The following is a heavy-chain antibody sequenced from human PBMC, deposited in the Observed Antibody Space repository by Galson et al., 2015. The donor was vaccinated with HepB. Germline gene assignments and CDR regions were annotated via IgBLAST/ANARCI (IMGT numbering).Heavy chain of an antibody. V-gene: IGHV3-43*01. CDR3: AKVFGAARHHAFDI. D-gene: IGHD6-6*01. CDR1: GFTFDVYT. Sequence: LRLACTASGFTFDVYTVHWVRQAPRLGLVGVSLISWEGGSTYYADSVKVRFTISRDNSKNSLYLQMNRLRTEDTALYYFAKVFGAARHHAFDIWGQGTMVTVSS. CDR2: ISWEGGST. J-gene: IGHJ3*02.